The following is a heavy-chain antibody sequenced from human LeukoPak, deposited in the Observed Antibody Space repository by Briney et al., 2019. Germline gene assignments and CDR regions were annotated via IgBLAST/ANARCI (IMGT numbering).Heavy chain of an antibody. J-gene: IGHJ4*02. CDR3: TRGPGYDYVWGSYRADY. V-gene: IGHV3-64*01. Sequence: GGSLRLSCVASGFIFNSYAMHWVRQAPGRGLEYVSAITSNGGNTFYANSVKGRFTISRDNSKNTLYLQMGSLRAEDMAVYYCTRGPGYDYVWGSYRADYWGQGTLVTVSS. D-gene: IGHD3-16*02. CDR1: GFIFNSYA. CDR2: ITSNGGNT.